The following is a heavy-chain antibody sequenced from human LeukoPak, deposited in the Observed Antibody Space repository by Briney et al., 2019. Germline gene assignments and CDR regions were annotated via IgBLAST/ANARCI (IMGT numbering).Heavy chain of an antibody. CDR3: ATDFYRGRQFDY. D-gene: IGHD2/OR15-2a*01. J-gene: IGHJ4*02. V-gene: IGHV1-24*01. Sequence: GASVKVSCKVSGNTFTDLSMNWVRQAPGKGLEWMGGFDPEDVETIYAQKFQGRVTMTEDTSTATAYMELRSLRPDDTAVYYCATDFYRGRQFDYWGQGTLVTVSS. CDR2: FDPEDVET. CDR1: GNTFTDLS.